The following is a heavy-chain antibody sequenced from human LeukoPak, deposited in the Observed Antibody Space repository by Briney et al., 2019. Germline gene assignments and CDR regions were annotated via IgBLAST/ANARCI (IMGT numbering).Heavy chain of an antibody. V-gene: IGHV4-59*01. D-gene: IGHD3-16*01. Sequence: SETLSLTCTVSGGSISSYYWSWIRQPPGKGLEWIGYIYYSGSTNYNPSLKSRVTISVDTSKIQFSLKLSSMTAADTAVYYCARGWGLDYYYGMDVWGQGTTVTVSS. CDR3: ARGWGLDYYYGMDV. J-gene: IGHJ6*02. CDR2: IYYSGST. CDR1: GGSISSYY.